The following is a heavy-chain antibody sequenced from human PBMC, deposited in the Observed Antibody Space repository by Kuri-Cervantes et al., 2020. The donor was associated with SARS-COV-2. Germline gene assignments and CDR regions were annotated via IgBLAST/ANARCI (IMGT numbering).Heavy chain of an antibody. CDR2: ISAYNGNT. Sequence: ASVKVSCKASGYTFTSYGISWVRQAPGQGLEWMGWISAYNGNTNYAQKFQGRVTMTRDTSTSTVYMELSSLRSEDTAVYYCAREPGVDTAMVPTGFDPWGQGTLVTVSS. CDR3: AREPGVDTAMVPTGFDP. V-gene: IGHV1-18*04. D-gene: IGHD5-18*01. CDR1: GYTFTSYG. J-gene: IGHJ5*02.